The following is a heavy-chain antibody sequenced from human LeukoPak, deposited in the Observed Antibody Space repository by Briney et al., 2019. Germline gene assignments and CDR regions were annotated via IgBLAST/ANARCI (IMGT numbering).Heavy chain of an antibody. CDR2: IIPILGIA. D-gene: IGHD7-27*01. CDR3: ARDGDNWFDP. V-gene: IGHV1-69*04. J-gene: IGHJ5*02. CDR1: GGTFSSYA. Sequence: ASVKVSCKASGGTFSSYAISWVRQAPGQGLEWMGRIIPILGIANYAQKFQGRVTITADKTTSTAYMELSSLRSEDMAVYYCARDGDNWFDPWGQGTLVTVHS.